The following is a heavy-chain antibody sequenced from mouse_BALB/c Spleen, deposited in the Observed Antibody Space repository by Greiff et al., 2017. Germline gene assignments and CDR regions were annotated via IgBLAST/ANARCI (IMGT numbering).Heavy chain of an antibody. J-gene: IGHJ4*01. Sequence: VQLQQSGAELAKPGASVKMSCKASGYTFTSYWMHWVKQRPGQGLEWIGYINPSTGYTEYNQKFKDKATLTADKSSSTAYMQLSSLTSEDSAVYYCARKGDGYLYYYAMDYWGQGTSVTVSS. D-gene: IGHD2-3*01. CDR2: INPSTGYT. CDR1: GYTFTSYW. V-gene: IGHV1-7*01. CDR3: ARKGDGYLYYYAMDY.